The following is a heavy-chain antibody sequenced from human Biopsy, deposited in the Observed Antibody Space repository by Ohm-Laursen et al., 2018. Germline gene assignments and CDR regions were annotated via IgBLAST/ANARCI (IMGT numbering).Heavy chain of an antibody. D-gene: IGHD6-13*01. CDR1: GFTFSNAW. J-gene: IGHJ4*02. Sequence: SLRLSCAASGFTFSNAWMSWVRQAPGKGLEWVANIKQDGSEKYSVDSVKGRFTISRDNAKNSLYLQMNSLRAEDTAVYYCVRGSEFEGSNWPVDYWGQGTLVTVSS. CDR2: IKQDGSEK. CDR3: VRGSEFEGSNWPVDY. V-gene: IGHV3-7*01.